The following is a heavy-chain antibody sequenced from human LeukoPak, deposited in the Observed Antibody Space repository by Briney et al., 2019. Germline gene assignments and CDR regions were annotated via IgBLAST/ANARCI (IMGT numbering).Heavy chain of an antibody. V-gene: IGHV4-34*01. CDR3: ASRIPVAGNSYFDS. Sequence: PSETLSLTCAVYGGSFSGYHWTWIRQPPGKGLEWIGEINHSGSTNYNPSLKSRVTTSVDTSTNQFSLRLSSVTAADTAVYYCASRIPVAGNSYFDSWGQGTLVTVSS. CDR2: INHSGST. J-gene: IGHJ4*02. D-gene: IGHD6-19*01. CDR1: GGSFSGYH.